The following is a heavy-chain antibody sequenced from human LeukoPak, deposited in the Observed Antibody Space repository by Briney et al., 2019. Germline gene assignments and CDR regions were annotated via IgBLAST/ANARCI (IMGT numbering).Heavy chain of an antibody. J-gene: IGHJ4*02. CDR2: ISAYSSNT. CDR1: GYTFTSYG. D-gene: IGHD3-16*01. V-gene: IGHV1-18*01. Sequence: ASVKVSCKASGYTFTSYGISWVRQAPGQGLEWMGLISAYSSNTNFAQKLQGRVTMTTDTSTSTAYMELRSLRSDDTAVYFCARGADTGSYGGLVYFDYWGQGTLVTVSS. CDR3: ARGADTGSYGGLVYFDY.